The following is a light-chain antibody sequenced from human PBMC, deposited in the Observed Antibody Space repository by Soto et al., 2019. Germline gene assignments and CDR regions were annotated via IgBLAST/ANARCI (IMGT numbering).Light chain of an antibody. Sequence: QSALTQPASVSGSPGQSITISCTGTSSDVGGYNYVSWYQQHPGKVPKLLIYEVSNRSSGVSNRFSGSKSGNTASLTISGIQAEDEADYYCSSYTSTATLVFGGGTKVTVL. CDR2: EVS. CDR3: SSYTSTATLV. J-gene: IGLJ3*02. CDR1: SSDVGGYNY. V-gene: IGLV2-14*01.